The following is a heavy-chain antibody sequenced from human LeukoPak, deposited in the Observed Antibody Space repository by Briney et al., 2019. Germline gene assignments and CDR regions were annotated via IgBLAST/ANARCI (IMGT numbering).Heavy chain of an antibody. J-gene: IGHJ4*02. CDR1: GGSFSGYY. V-gene: IGHV4-34*01. D-gene: IGHD3-3*01. CDR2: INHSGSA. CDR3: ARARRDSGYYRIDY. Sequence: SETLSLTCGVYGGSFSGYYWSWIRQPPGKGLEWLGEINHSGSANYKPSPNRRVTISVDTSKNQFSLRLGAVTAADTAVYYCARARRDSGYYRIDYWGQGTLVTVSS.